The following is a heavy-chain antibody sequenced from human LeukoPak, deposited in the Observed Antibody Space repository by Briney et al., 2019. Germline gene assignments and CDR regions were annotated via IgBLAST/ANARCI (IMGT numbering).Heavy chain of an antibody. CDR1: GYTFSSYG. CDR2: MNPNSGNT. J-gene: IGHJ6*02. D-gene: IGHD5-18*01. CDR3: ARGDTWIQSYRYYGMDV. V-gene: IGHV1-8*02. Sequence: SVKVSCKASGYTFSSYGISWVRQATGQGLEWMGWMNPNSGNTGYAQKFQGRVTMTRNTSISTAYMEMSSLRSEDTAVYYCARGDTWIQSYRYYGMDVWGQGTTVTVSS.